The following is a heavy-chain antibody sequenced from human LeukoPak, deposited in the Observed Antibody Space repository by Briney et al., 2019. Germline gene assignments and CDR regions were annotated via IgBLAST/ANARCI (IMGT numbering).Heavy chain of an antibody. J-gene: IGHJ3*02. V-gene: IGHV4-59*01. CDR3: AGPSVDYTLRDAFDI. CDR2: IYYSGSA. Sequence: SETLSLTCTVSGGSIGRYYWSWVRQPPGKRLEWIGYIYYSGSATYNPSLKSRVTISVDTSKNQLFLKLTSVTAADTAVYYCAGPSVDYTLRDAFDIWGRETMVTVSS. D-gene: IGHD4-11*01. CDR1: GGSIGRYY.